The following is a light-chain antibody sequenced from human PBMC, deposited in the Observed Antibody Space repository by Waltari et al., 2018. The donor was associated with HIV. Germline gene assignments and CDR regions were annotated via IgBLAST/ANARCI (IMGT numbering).Light chain of an antibody. CDR1: SSDVGNYNR. Sequence: QSALTQPPSVSGSPGQSVTISCTGTSSDVGNYNRVSWYQQPPGSAPKLMIYEVSKRPSWVPRRFSGSKSGNTASLTISGLQAEDEADYYCSSYTSSNTFVVFGGGTKLTVL. CDR2: EVS. CDR3: SSYTSSNTFVV. J-gene: IGLJ2*01. V-gene: IGLV2-18*02.